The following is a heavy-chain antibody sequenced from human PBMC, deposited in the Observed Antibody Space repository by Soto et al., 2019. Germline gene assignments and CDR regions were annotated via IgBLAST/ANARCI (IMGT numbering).Heavy chain of an antibody. V-gene: IGHV1-58*01. J-gene: IGHJ6*02. Sequence: ASVKVSCKASGFTFTSSAVQWVRQARGQRLEWIGWIVVGSGNTNYAQKFQERVTITRDMSTSTAYMELSSLRSEDTAVYYCAAPRRGLPDPKYYYCGMDVWGRGTMVTVSS. CDR3: AAPRRGLPDPKYYYCGMDV. D-gene: IGHD5-12*01. CDR2: IVVGSGNT. CDR1: GFTFTSSA.